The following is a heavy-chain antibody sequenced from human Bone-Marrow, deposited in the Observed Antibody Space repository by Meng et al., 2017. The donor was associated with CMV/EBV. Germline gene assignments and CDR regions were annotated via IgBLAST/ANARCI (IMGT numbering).Heavy chain of an antibody. CDR3: ARLGTTWSGYGFYYYYGLDV. D-gene: IGHD3-3*01. Sequence: SVKVSCKPSGYTFTSYDINWVRQATGQGLEWMGWMNPNSGNTGYAQKFQGRVTITRNTSISTAYMVLSSLRSEDTVVYYCARLGTTWSGYGFYYYYGLDVWGQGTTVTVSS. J-gene: IGHJ6*02. CDR2: MNPNSGNT. V-gene: IGHV1-8*03. CDR1: GYTFTSYD.